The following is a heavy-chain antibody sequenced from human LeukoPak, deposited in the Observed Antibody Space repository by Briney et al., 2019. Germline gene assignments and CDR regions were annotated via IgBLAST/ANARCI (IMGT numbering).Heavy chain of an antibody. Sequence: PGRSLRLSCAASGFTFDDYAMHWVRQAPGKGLEWVSGISWNSNSIDYADSVKGRFTISRDNAKNSLYLQMNSLRAEDTAFYYCTKGARDYSDTWGQGTLVTVSS. J-gene: IGHJ4*02. CDR3: TKGARDYSDT. CDR1: GFTFDDYA. V-gene: IGHV3-9*01. CDR2: ISWNSNSI.